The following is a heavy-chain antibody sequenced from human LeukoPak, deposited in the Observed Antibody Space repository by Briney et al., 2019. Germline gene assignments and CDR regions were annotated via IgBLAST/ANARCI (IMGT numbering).Heavy chain of an antibody. CDR1: GFTVTSNH. CDR2: IYTGGTT. CDR3: ARDSSSYYFHY. J-gene: IGHJ4*02. Sequence: GGSLRLSCAASGFTVTSNHMNWVRQAPGKGLEWVSIIYTGGTTHYADSLKDRFTISRDDSINTLYLQMNSLRAEDTAVYYCARDSSSYYFHYWGQGTLVTVSS. V-gene: IGHV3-66*01. D-gene: IGHD6-6*01.